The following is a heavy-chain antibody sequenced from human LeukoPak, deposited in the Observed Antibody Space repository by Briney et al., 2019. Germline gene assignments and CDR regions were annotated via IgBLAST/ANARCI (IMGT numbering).Heavy chain of an antibody. CDR2: IIPIFGTA. J-gene: IGHJ5*02. CDR1: GGTFSSYA. D-gene: IGHD3-10*01. Sequence: SVKVSCKSSGGTFSSYAITWVRQAPGQGLEWMGGIIPIFGTANYAQKFQGRVTITADESTSTAYMELSSLRSEDTAVYHCAGADYYGSGSYWLRSNWFDPWGQGTQVTVSS. CDR3: AGADYYGSGSYWLRSNWFDP. V-gene: IGHV1-69*13.